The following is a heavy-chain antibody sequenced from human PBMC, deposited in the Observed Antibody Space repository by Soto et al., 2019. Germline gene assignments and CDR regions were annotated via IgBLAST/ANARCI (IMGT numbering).Heavy chain of an antibody. V-gene: IGHV1-3*01. CDR2: INPGNGNT. CDR3: ARDRTDETYDY. J-gene: IGHJ4*02. Sequence: ASVKVSCKASGYTFTSYDMHWVRQAPGQGLEWMGWINPGNGNTRYAQKFQGRVTMTRDTSTSTAYMELSSLRSEDTAVYYCARDRTDETYDYWGQGTLVTVSS. CDR1: GYTFTSYD. D-gene: IGHD1-1*01.